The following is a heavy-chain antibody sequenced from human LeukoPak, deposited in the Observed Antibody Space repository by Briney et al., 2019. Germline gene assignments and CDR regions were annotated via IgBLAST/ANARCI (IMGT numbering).Heavy chain of an antibody. D-gene: IGHD6-13*01. CDR3: AKCLSPWEQQLVFDY. J-gene: IGHJ4*02. V-gene: IGHV3-23*01. CDR2: INGSGGST. CDR1: GFTFSSYA. Sequence: GGSLRLSCAASGFTFSSYAMSWVRQAPGKGLEWVSAINGSGGSTYYADSVKGRFTISRDNSKNTLYLQMNSLRAEDTAVYYCAKCLSPWEQQLVFDYWGQGTLVTVSS.